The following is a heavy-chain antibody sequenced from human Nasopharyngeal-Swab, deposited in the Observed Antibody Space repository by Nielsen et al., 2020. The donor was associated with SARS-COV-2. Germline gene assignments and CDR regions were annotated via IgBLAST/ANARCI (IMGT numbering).Heavy chain of an antibody. V-gene: IGHV3-33*01. CDR2: IWFDGRNK. CDR3: ARDLDYYDNSGYPFDY. J-gene: IGHJ4*02. CDR1: GFTFSSYG. D-gene: IGHD3-22*01. Sequence: LSLTCAASGFTFSSYGMHWVRRAPGKGLEWVAVIWFDGRNKYYADSVKGRFTISRDNSKNTLHLQMNSLRGEDTAVYYCARDLDYYDNSGYPFDYWGQGTLVTVSS.